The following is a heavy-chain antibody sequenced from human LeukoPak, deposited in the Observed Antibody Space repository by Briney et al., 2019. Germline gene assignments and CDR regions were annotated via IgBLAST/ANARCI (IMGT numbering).Heavy chain of an antibody. Sequence: SVKVSCTASGGTFSSYAISWVRQAPGQGLEWMGGIIPIFGTANYAQKFQGRVTITADESTSTAYMELSSLRSEDTAVYYCARSPGRGVRGVIPLYFDYWGQGTLVTVSS. V-gene: IGHV1-69*13. J-gene: IGHJ4*02. CDR3: ARSPGRGVRGVIPLYFDY. D-gene: IGHD3-10*01. CDR1: GGTFSSYA. CDR2: IIPIFGTA.